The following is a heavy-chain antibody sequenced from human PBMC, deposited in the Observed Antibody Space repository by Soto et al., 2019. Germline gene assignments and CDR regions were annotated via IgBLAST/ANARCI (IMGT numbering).Heavy chain of an antibody. Sequence: ASVKVSCKASGYTFTSYGISWVRQAPGQGLEWMGWISAYNGNTNYAQKLQGRVTMTTDTSTSTAYMELRSLRSDDTAVYYCARDQDVVVVAAIGYVFDIGGQGKMVPVPS. J-gene: IGHJ3*02. CDR3: ARDQDVVVVAAIGYVFDI. D-gene: IGHD2-15*01. V-gene: IGHV1-18*01. CDR2: ISAYNGNT. CDR1: GYTFTSYG.